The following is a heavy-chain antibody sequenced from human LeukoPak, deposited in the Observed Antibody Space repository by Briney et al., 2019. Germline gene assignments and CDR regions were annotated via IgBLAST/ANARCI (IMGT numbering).Heavy chain of an antibody. CDR3: AKGGFDWFGDDY. CDR1: GFTFSSYE. Sequence: GGSLRLSCAASGFTFSSYEMNWVRQAPGKGLEWVSYISSSGSTIYYADSVKGRFTISRDNAKNSLYLQMNSLRAEDTAVYYCAKGGFDWFGDDYWGQGTLVTVSS. CDR2: ISSSGSTI. D-gene: IGHD3-10*01. V-gene: IGHV3-48*03. J-gene: IGHJ4*02.